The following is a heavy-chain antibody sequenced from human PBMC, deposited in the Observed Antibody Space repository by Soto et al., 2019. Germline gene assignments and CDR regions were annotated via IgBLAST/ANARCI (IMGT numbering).Heavy chain of an antibody. V-gene: IGHV4-59*01. CDR3: ARLRVVPAAIVGWFDP. CDR2: IYYSGST. J-gene: IGHJ5*02. CDR1: GGSISSYY. Sequence: QVQLQESGPGLVKPSETLSLTCTVSGGSISSYYWSWIRQPPGKGLEWIGYIYYSGSTNYNPSLKSRVTISVDTSKTQFSLKLSSVTAADTAVYYCARLRVVPAAIVGWFDPWGQGTLVTVSS. D-gene: IGHD2-2*01.